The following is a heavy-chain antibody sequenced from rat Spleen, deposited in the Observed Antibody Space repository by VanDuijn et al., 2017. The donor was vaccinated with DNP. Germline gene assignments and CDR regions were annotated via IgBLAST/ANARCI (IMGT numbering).Heavy chain of an antibody. CDR3: AREDGSYGYAMVA. D-gene: IGHD1-3*01. V-gene: IGHV5S13*01. CDR2: ISTGGGNT. J-gene: IGHJ4*01. Sequence: EVQLVESGGGLVQPGRSLKLSCAASGFTFSNYGMAWVRQAPTKGLEWVESISTGGGNTYYRDSVKGRFTISRANAKNTQYLQMDRLRSEDTDTYYCAREDGSYGYAMVAWGQGTSVTVSS. CDR1: GFTFSNYG.